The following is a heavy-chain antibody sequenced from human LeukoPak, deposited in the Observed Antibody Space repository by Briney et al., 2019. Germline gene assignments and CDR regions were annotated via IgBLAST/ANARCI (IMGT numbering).Heavy chain of an antibody. CDR1: GGTFSSYA. Sequence: SVKVSCKASGGTFSSYAISWVRQAPGQGLEWMGGIIPIFGTANYAQKFQGRVTITADESTSTAYMELGRLRSEDTAVYYCAGGADVGLYTFDYWGQGTLVTVSS. CDR3: AGGADVGLYTFDY. V-gene: IGHV1-69*13. D-gene: IGHD2-2*02. J-gene: IGHJ4*02. CDR2: IIPIFGTA.